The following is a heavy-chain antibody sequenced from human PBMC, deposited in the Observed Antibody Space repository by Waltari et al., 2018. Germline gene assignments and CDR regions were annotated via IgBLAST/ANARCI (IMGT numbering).Heavy chain of an antibody. CDR3: ARDLPLGYSGYDFDY. CDR2: ISAYNGNT. CDR1: GYTFTSYG. J-gene: IGHJ4*02. D-gene: IGHD5-12*01. V-gene: IGHV1-18*01. Sequence: QVQLVQSGAEVKKPGASVKVSCKASGYTFTSYGISWVRQAPGQGLEWMGWISAYNGNTNYAQKIQGRVTMTTDTSTSTAYMELRSLRSDDTAVYYCARDLPLGYSGYDFDYWGQGTLVTVSS.